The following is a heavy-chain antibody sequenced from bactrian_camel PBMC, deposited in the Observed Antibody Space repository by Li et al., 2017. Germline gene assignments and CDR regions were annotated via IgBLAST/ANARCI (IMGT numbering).Heavy chain of an antibody. CDR1: GPMESRHC. D-gene: IGHD1*01. V-gene: IGHV3S53*01. J-gene: IGHJ4*01. Sequence: HVQLVESGGGSAQVGGSLTLSCEVSGPMESRHCMGWFRQAPGKEREGVAAIAGDGRTNYADSVKGRFTISQDNTVNTLYLQMDSLKPEDTAVYYCVPVALEERDGIVSWARWSQGTQVTVS. CDR2: IAGDGRT.